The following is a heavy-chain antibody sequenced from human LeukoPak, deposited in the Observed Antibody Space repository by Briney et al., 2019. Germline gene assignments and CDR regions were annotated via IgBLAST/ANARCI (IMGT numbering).Heavy chain of an antibody. V-gene: IGHV4-38-2*02. CDR2: IYHSGST. D-gene: IGHD3-9*01. Sequence: SETLSLTCTVSGYSISSGYYWGWIRQPPGKGLEWIGSIYHSGSTYYNPSLKSRVTISVDTSKNQFSLKLSSVTAADTAVYYCARLGGLKRRVLRYFDWRRDAFDIWGQGTMVTVSS. J-gene: IGHJ3*02. CDR1: GYSISSGYY. CDR3: ARLGGLKRRVLRYFDWRRDAFDI.